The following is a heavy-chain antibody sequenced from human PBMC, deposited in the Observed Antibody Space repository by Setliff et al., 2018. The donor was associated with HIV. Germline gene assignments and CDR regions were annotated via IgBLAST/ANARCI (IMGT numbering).Heavy chain of an antibody. V-gene: IGHV3-30*02. CDR2: MRYDGSNK. CDR1: RFTFSSYG. CDR3: AKDREAYCSGGSCYRVDY. J-gene: IGHJ4*02. Sequence: GGSLRLSCAASRFTFSSYGIHWVRQAPGKGLEWVVFMRYDGSNKYYADSVKGRFTISRDNSKNTLYVQMNSLRVEDTAVYYCAKDREAYCSGGSCYRVDYWGQGTQVTVSS. D-gene: IGHD2-15*01.